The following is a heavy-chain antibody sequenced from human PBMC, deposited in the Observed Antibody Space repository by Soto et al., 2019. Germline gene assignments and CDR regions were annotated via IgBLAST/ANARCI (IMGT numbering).Heavy chain of an antibody. J-gene: IGHJ3*02. V-gene: IGHV3-48*01. D-gene: IGHD2-2*01. Sequence: EVQLVESGGGLEQPGGSLRLSCAASGFTFSSYSMNWVRQAPGKGLEWISYISSSSSTIFYADSVKGRFTISRDNAKKSLYLQMNSLRAEDTAVYYCARPSGYCSSTSCKGGDAFDIWGQGTMVTVSS. CDR1: GFTFSSYS. CDR3: ARPSGYCSSTSCKGGDAFDI. CDR2: ISSSSSTI.